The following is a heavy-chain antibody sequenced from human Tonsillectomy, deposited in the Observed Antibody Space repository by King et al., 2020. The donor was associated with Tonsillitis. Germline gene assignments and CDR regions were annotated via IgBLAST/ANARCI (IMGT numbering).Heavy chain of an antibody. CDR2: IYYSGST. CDR3: ARQLICGGEYNWFDP. D-gene: IGHD2-8*01. Sequence: LQLQESGPGLVKPSETLSLTCAVSGGSISSSSYFWGWIRQPPGKGLEWIGNIYYSGSTYYNPSLKSRVTISVDTSKNQFSLKLSSVTAADTAVYYCARQLICGGEYNWFDPWGQGTLVTVSS. V-gene: IGHV4-39*07. J-gene: IGHJ5*02. CDR1: GGSISSSSYF.